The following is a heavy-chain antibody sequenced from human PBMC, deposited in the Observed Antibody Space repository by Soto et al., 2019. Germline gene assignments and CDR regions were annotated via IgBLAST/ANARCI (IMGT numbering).Heavy chain of an antibody. Sequence: GGSMELSRAASGFTFSSYGIHWVRQAPGKGLEGVAVISYDGSNKHYADSVKGRFTISRDNSKNTLYLQMNSLRDEDTAVYFCAKEQTPSYYDSSRYPGPFDSWGQGALVTVSS. CDR3: AKEQTPSYYDSSRYPGPFDS. D-gene: IGHD3-22*01. V-gene: IGHV3-30*18. CDR1: GFTFSSYG. J-gene: IGHJ4*02. CDR2: ISYDGSNK.